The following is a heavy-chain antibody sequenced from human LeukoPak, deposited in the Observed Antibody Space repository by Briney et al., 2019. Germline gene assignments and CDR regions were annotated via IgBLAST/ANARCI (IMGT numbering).Heavy chain of an antibody. CDR1: EFTFTTYG. CDR2: IYYDGSNI. Sequence: GGSLRLSCAASEFTFTTYGMHWVRQAPGKGLEWVTFIYYDGSNIYYADYVKGRFTISRDISKNTLYLQMDSLRAEDTAIYYCARDWKTNSFDYWGQGTLVAVSS. V-gene: IGHV3-33*01. CDR3: ARDWKTNSFDY. D-gene: IGHD1-1*01. J-gene: IGHJ4*02.